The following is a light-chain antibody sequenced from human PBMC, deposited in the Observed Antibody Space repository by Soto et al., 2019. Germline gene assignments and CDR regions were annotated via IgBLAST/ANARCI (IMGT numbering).Light chain of an antibody. J-gene: IGLJ3*02. CDR2: EVS. CDR1: SSDIGGYDY. Sequence: QSALTQPASVSGSPGQSITISCTGTSSDIGGYDYVSWYQQYPGKAPKLIIYEVSNRPSGISVRFSGSKSGSAASLTVSGLQAEDEADYYCSSYSGRCHWVFGGGTKVTVL. V-gene: IGLV2-14*01. CDR3: SSYSGRCHWV.